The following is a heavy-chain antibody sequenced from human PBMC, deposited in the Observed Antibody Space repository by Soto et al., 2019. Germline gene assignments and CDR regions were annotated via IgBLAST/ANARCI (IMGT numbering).Heavy chain of an antibody. J-gene: IGHJ3*01. Sequence: EVQLVESGGGLVQPGGSLRLSCAASGFTFNTYWMSWVRQAPGKGLEWVANVKPDGSERWYVDSAKGRFTISRDNAKNSLYLQMNRLRADYTAVYYCARGDYYDISGPFSDAFDVWGQGTMVTVS. CDR1: GFTFNTYW. D-gene: IGHD3-22*01. CDR3: ARGDYYDISGPFSDAFDV. CDR2: VKPDGSER. V-gene: IGHV3-7*04.